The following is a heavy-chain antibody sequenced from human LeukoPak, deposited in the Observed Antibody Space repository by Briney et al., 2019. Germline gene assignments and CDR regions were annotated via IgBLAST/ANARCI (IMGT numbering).Heavy chain of an antibody. CDR3: ARHGKLYSSGWYGPFDY. V-gene: IGHV1-69*04. CDR2: IIPILGIA. J-gene: IGHJ4*02. CDR1: GGTFSSYA. Sequence: SVKVSCKASGGTFSSYAISWVRQAPGQGLEWMGRIIPILGIANYAQKFQGRVTITADKSTSTAYMELSSLRSEDTAVYYCARHGKLYSSGWYGPFDYWGQGTLVTVSS. D-gene: IGHD6-19*01.